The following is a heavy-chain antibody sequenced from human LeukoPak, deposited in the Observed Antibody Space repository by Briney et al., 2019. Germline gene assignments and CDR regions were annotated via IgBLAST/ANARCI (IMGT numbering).Heavy chain of an antibody. D-gene: IGHD3-22*01. V-gene: IGHV3-74*01. J-gene: IGHJ3*02. CDR3: AREQHDSSGYSSGAFDI. Sequence: PGGSLRLSCAASRFTFSVHWMHWVRQAPGKGLVWVSRINSDGSSTSYADSVKGRFTISRDNAKNTLYLQMNSLRAEDTAVYYCAREQHDSSGYSSGAFDIWGQGTMVTVSS. CDR1: RFTFSVHW. CDR2: INSDGSST.